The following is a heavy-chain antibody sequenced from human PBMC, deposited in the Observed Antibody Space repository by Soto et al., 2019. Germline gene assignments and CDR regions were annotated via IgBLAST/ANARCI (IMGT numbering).Heavy chain of an antibody. Sequence: SETLSLTCAVYGGSFSGYYWSWIRQPPGKGLEWIGEINHSGSTNYNPSLKSRVTISVDTSKNQFSLKLSFVTAADTAVYYCARKPFLYYYDSSGYYYYFDYWGQGTLVTVSS. CDR3: ARKPFLYYYDSSGYYYYFDY. D-gene: IGHD3-22*01. CDR2: INHSGST. CDR1: GGSFSGYY. V-gene: IGHV4-34*01. J-gene: IGHJ4*02.